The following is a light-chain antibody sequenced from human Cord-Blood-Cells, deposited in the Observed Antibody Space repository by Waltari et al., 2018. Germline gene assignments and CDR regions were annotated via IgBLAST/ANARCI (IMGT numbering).Light chain of an antibody. CDR3: SSYTSSSTLV. CDR2: DVS. V-gene: IGLV2-14*03. Sequence: QSALTQPASVSGSPGQSITISCTGTSSDVGGYKYVSCFQPHPSKAPNLIIYDVSNRPSGVSNLFSGSKSGNTASLTISGLQAEDEADYYCSSYTSSSTLVFGGGTKLTVL. J-gene: IGLJ2*01. CDR1: SSDVGGYKY.